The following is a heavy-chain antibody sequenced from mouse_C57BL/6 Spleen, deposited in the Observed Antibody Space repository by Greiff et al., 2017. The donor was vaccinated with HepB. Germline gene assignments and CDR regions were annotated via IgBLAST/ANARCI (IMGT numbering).Heavy chain of an antibody. D-gene: IGHD2-12*01. J-gene: IGHJ2*01. CDR1: GYTFTSYW. Sequence: QVQLQQSGAELVKPGASVKLSCKASGYTFTSYWMQWVKQRPGQGLEWIGEIDPSDSYTNYNQKFKGKATLTVDTSSSTAYMQLSSLTSEDSAVYYCGAYYMAYWGQGTTLTVSS. CDR3: GAYYMAY. V-gene: IGHV1-50*01. CDR2: IDPSDSYT.